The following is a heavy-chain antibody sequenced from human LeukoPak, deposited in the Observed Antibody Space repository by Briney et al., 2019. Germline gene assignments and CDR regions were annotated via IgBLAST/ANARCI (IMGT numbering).Heavy chain of an antibody. J-gene: IGHJ4*02. V-gene: IGHV3-7*01. D-gene: IGHD3-22*01. CDR3: ARESGFRLYYYDSSGYYDY. CDR2: IKEDGSKK. Sequence: GGSLRLSCAASGFTFRSYWMSWVRQAPGKGLEWVANIKEDGSKKNYVDSVKGRFTISRDNSKNTLYLQMNSLRAEDTAVYYCARESGFRLYYYDSSGYYDYWGQGTLVTVSS. CDR1: GFTFRSYW.